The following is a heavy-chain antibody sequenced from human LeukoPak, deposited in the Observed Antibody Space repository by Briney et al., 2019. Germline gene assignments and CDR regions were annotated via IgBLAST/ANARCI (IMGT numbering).Heavy chain of an antibody. V-gene: IGHV3-30*18. CDR3: AKEARVYSSSWHDAFDI. CDR2: ISYDGSNK. Sequence: GGSLRLSCAASGFTFSSYGMHWVRQAPGKGLEWVAVISYDGSNKYYADSVKGRFTISRDNSKNTLYLQMNSLRAEDTAVYYCAKEARVYSSSWHDAFDIWGQGTMVTVSS. J-gene: IGHJ3*02. D-gene: IGHD6-13*01. CDR1: GFTFSSYG.